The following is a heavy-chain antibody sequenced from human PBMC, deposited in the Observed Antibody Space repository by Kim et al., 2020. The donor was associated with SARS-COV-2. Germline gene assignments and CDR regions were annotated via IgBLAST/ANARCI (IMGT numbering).Heavy chain of an antibody. V-gene: IGHV4-31*03. CDR1: GDSISSGGFY. CDR3: AKGLNY. J-gene: IGHJ4*02. CDR2: VYYSGLS. Sequence: SDTLSLTCSVSGDSISSGGFYWTWIRQLPGRGLEWIGYVYYSGLSLYNPSLRSRLTLSVDKSQNHLSLNLRSLTAADTAVYYCAKGLNYWGQGTLVTVSS.